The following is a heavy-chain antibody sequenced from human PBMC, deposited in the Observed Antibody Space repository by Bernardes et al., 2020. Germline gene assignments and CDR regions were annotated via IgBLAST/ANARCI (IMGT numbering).Heavy chain of an antibody. Sequence: SETLSPTCTVSGGSIRSYYWSWIRQPPGKGLEWIGYIYYSGSTNYNPSLKSRVTISVDTSKNQFSLKLSSVTAADTAVYYCARSSATSLVPDYWGQGTLVTVSS. V-gene: IGHV4-59*01. CDR3: ARSSATSLVPDY. D-gene: IGHD2-8*02. CDR1: GGSIRSYY. J-gene: IGHJ4*02. CDR2: IYYSGST.